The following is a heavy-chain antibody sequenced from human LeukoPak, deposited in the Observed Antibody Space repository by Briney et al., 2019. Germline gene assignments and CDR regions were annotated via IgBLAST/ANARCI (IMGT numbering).Heavy chain of an antibody. CDR3: ARLPGYCTGGSCYFDY. D-gene: IGHD2-15*01. V-gene: IGHV5-51*01. CDR2: IYPGDSDT. J-gene: IGHJ4*02. Sequence: LGESLKISCQGSGYSFTNYWIGWVRQLPGKGLEWMGIIYPGDSDTRYSSSFQGQVTFSADKSISTTYLQWSSLKASDTAMYYCARLPGYCTGGSCYFDYWGQGTLVTVSS. CDR1: GYSFTNYW.